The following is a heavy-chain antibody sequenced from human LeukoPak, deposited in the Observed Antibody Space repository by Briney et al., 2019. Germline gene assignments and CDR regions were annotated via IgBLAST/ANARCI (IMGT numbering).Heavy chain of an antibody. J-gene: IGHJ4*02. CDR3: TAGYPFDY. CDR2: IKSKTDGGTT. Sequence: PAGSLSPSCAASGFTFSNAWMSWVRQAPGKGLEWVGRIKSKTDGGTTDYATTVKGRITISRDDSKNTLYLQMNSLKTEDTAVYYCTAGYPFDYWGQGTLVTVSS. V-gene: IGHV3-15*01. D-gene: IGHD3-9*01. CDR1: GFTFSNAW.